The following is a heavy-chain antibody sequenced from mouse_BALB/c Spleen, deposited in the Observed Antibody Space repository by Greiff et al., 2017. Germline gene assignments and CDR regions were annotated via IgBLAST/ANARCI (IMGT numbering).Heavy chain of an antibody. CDR3: AREGGDYAMDY. CDR2: ISNLAYSI. V-gene: IGHV5-15*02. J-gene: IGHJ4*01. Sequence: EVKLMESGGGLVQPGGSRKLSCAASGFTFSDYGMAWVRQAPGKGPEWVAFISNLAYSIYYADTVTGRFTISRENAKNTLYLEMSSLRSEDTAMYYCAREGGDYAMDYWGQGTSVTVSS. CDR1: GFTFSDYG.